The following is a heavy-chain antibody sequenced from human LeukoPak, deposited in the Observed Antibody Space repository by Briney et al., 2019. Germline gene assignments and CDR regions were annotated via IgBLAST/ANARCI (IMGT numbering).Heavy chain of an antibody. CDR3: ASHQYGSGSYYHGY. CDR2: ISTTGST. CDR1: GGSINNPNYY. J-gene: IGHJ4*02. V-gene: IGHV4-61*02. D-gene: IGHD3-10*01. Sequence: YPSQTLSLTCTVSGGSINNPNYYWSWIRKPAGKGLEWIGRISTTGSTSYGPSLKSRVIISIDTSKNQFSLRLSSATAADTAVYYCASHQYGSGSYYHGYWGQGALVTVSS.